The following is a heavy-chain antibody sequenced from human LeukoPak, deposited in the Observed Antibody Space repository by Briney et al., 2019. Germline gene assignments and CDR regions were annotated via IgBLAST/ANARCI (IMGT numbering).Heavy chain of an antibody. CDR2: ISAYNGNT. CDR1: GYTFTSYG. Sequence: GASVKVSCKASGYTFTSYGISWVRQAPGQGLEWMGWISAYNGNTNYAQKLQGGVTMTTDTSTSTAYMELRSLRSDDTAVYYCAREYNWNDRGDAFDIWGQGTMVTVSS. J-gene: IGHJ3*02. V-gene: IGHV1-18*01. CDR3: AREYNWNDRGDAFDI. D-gene: IGHD1-1*01.